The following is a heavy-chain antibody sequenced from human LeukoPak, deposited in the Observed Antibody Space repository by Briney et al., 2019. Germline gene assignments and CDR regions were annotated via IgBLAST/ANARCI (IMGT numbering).Heavy chain of an antibody. CDR1: GYTFTGYY. CDR2: INPNSGGA. V-gene: IGHV1-2*02. D-gene: IGHD6-19*01. J-gene: IGHJ4*02. CDR3: ATQWLAHDYLFDY. Sequence: GASVKVSCKASGYTFTGYYMHWVRQAPGQGLEWMGWINPNSGGANYAQKFQGRVTMTRDTSISTAYMELSRLRSDDTAVYYCATQWLAHDYLFDYWGQGTLVTVSS.